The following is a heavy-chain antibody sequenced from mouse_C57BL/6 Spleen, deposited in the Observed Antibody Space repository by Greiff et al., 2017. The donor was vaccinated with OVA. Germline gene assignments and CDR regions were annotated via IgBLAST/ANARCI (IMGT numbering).Heavy chain of an antibody. D-gene: IGHD2-3*01. CDR2: IRNKANGYTT. CDR1: GFTFTDYY. J-gene: IGHJ2*01. V-gene: IGHV7-3*01. Sequence: EVMLVESGGGLVQPGGSLSLSCAASGFTFTDYYMSWVRQPPGKALEWLGFIRNKANGYTTEYSASVKGRFTISRDNSQSILYLQMNALRAEDSATYYCARSSSLDGYYEGYWGQGTTLTVSS. CDR3: ARSSSLDGYYEGY.